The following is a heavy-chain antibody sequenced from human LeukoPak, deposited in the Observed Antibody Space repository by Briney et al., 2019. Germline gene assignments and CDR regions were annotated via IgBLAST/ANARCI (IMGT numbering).Heavy chain of an antibody. D-gene: IGHD1-26*01. CDR3: ARGRGSYSADY. J-gene: IGHJ4*02. Sequence: GSLRLSCAASGFTFSDYWMHWVRQAPGKGLVWVSRIYSDGSNTIYADSVKGRFTISRDNAKNSLYLQMNSLRAEDTAVYYCARGRGSYSADYWGQGTLVTVSS. CDR2: IYSDGSNT. V-gene: IGHV3-74*01. CDR1: GFTFSDYW.